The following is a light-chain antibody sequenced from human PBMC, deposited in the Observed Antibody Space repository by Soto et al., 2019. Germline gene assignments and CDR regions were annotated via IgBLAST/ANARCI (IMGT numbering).Light chain of an antibody. CDR1: SSDIGYHNR. V-gene: IGLV2-18*02. CDR3: SSFASSATLV. J-gene: IGLJ3*02. CDR2: EVS. Sequence: QSALTQPPSVSGSPGQSVTISCTGTSSDIGYHNRVSWYQQPPGTAPKLMIYEVSTRYSGVPDRFSGSKSGNTASLTISGLQAEDEADYYCSSFASSATLVFGGGT.